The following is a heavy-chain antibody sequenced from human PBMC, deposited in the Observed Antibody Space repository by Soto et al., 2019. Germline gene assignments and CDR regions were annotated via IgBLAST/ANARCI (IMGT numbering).Heavy chain of an antibody. J-gene: IGHJ4*02. V-gene: IGHV1-69*01. CDR3: ARGGGPYVWFNEF. D-gene: IGHD3-16*01. CDR1: GGLFSSFA. Sequence: QEQLVQSGAEVKKPGSSVKVSCKYSGGLFSSFAISWVRQAPGQGLEWMGGIIPVFGTTNYAQKFQGRVTITADESTNTAYMELSSLTSDDTAMYYCARGGGPYVWFNEFWGQGTQVTVSS. CDR2: IIPVFGTT.